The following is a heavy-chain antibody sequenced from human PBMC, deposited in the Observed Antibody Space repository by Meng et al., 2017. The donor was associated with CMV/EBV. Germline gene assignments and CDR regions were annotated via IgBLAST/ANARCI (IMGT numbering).Heavy chain of an antibody. J-gene: IGHJ6*02. CDR3: ARAYQRPYGMDV. V-gene: IGHV4-59*01. Sequence: SETLSPTCTVFGGSISSYYWSWIRQLPGKGLEWFGYVYYSGSTNYNPSLKSRVTISVDTSKNQFSLKLSSVTDADTAVYYCARAYQRPYGMDVWGQGTTVTVSS. D-gene: IGHD5-24*01. CDR1: GGSISSYY. CDR2: VYYSGST.